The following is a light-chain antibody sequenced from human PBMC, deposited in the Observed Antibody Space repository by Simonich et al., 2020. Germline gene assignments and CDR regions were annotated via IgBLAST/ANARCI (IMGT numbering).Light chain of an antibody. CDR1: SSDVGGYNY. J-gene: IGLJ2*01. Sequence: QSALTQPRSVSGSPGQSVTISCTGTSSDVGGYNYVSWYHQHPGKAPKLMIYDVSKRPSGFPYRFSGSKSGNTASLTISGLQAEDEADYYCCSYAGSYTLVFGGGTKLTVL. CDR3: CSYAGSYTLV. V-gene: IGLV2-11*01. CDR2: DVS.